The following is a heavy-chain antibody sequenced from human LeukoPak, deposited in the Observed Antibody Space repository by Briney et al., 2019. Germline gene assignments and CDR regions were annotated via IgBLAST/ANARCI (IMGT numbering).Heavy chain of an antibody. CDR2: IDPSDSYT. D-gene: IGHD5-18*01. CDR3: ARTGYSYGFDY. J-gene: IGHJ4*02. CDR1: GYRFTSYW. V-gene: IGHV5-10-1*01. Sequence: GESLKISCKGSGYRFTSYWISWARQMPGKGLEWMGRIDPSDSYTNYSPSFQGHVTISADKSISTAYPQWSSLEASDTAMYYCARTGYSYGFDYWGQGALVTVSS.